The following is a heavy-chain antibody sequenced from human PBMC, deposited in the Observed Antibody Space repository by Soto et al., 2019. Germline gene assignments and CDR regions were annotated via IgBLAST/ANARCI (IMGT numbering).Heavy chain of an antibody. J-gene: IGHJ5*02. D-gene: IGHD6-19*01. CDR2: IYHSGST. CDR1: GGSISSSNW. V-gene: IGHV4-4*02. CDR3: ARIRGYSSGWFWFDP. Sequence: PSETLSLTCGVSGGSISSSNWWSWVRQPPGKGLEWIGEIYHSGSTNYSPSLESRVTISVDKSKNQFSLKLTSVTAADTAVYYCARIRGYSSGWFWFDPWGQGTLVTVSS.